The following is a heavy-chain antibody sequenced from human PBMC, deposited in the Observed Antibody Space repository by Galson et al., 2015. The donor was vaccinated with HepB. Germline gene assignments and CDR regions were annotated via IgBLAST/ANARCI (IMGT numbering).Heavy chain of an antibody. J-gene: IGHJ4*02. Sequence: SLRLSCAASEFTVSSNYMSWVRQAPGKGLEWVSVIYSGGSAYSADSVKGRFTISRYHSKNTLYLQMNSLRVEDTAVYYCASGPRGGATLYWGQGTLVTVSS. V-gene: IGHV3-53*04. CDR3: ASGPRGGATLY. D-gene: IGHD1-26*01. CDR2: IYSGGSA. CDR1: EFTVSSNY.